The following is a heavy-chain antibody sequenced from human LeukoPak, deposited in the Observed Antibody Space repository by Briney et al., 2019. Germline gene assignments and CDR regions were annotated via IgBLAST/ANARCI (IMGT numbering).Heavy chain of an antibody. V-gene: IGHV4-34*01. CDR2: INHSGST. D-gene: IGHD3-10*01. CDR1: GGSFSGYY. CDR3: ARGRVDYYGSGSYYSGGKYYYYYMDV. J-gene: IGHJ6*03. Sequence: SETLSLTCAVYGGSFSGYYWSWIRQPPGKGLEWIGEINHSGSTNYNPSLKSRVTISVDTSKNQFSLKLSSVTAADTAVYYCARGRVDYYGSGSYYSGGKYYYYYMDVWAKGPRSPSP.